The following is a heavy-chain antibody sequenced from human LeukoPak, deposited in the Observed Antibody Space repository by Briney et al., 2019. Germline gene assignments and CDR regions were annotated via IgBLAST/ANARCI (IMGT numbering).Heavy chain of an antibody. D-gene: IGHD3-10*01. V-gene: IGHV1-2*02. CDR1: GSTFTDYY. Sequence: ASVKVSCKSSGSTFTDYYIHWVRQAPGQGLEWMGWINPKSGGTKHAVNFHGRVTMTRDTSISTAYMELSRLRSDDTAVDYCARGPLRFGELLSDYWGQGTLVTVS. CDR3: ARGPLRFGELLSDY. J-gene: IGHJ4*02. CDR2: INPKSGGT.